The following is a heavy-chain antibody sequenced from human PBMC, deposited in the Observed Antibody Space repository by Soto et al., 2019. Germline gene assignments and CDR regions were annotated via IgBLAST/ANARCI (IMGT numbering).Heavy chain of an antibody. Sequence: QVHLVESGGGVVQPGRSLRLSCAASGFTFSSYGMLWVRQAPGKGLEWVAVIWYNGSKKYYGESLKGRFTIFRDNSENTLYLEMSSLRAEDTAVYYCARQLAVPYAAYAMDVWGQGTTVTVSS. J-gene: IGHJ6*02. CDR2: IWYNGSKK. D-gene: IGHD2-15*01. V-gene: IGHV3-33*03. CDR1: GFTFSSYG. CDR3: ARQLAVPYAAYAMDV.